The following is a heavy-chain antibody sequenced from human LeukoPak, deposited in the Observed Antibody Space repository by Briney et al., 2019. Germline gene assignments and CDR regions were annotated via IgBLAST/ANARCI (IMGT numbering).Heavy chain of an antibody. Sequence: GASVKVSCKASGYTFTGYYMHWVRQAPGQGLEWMGWINPNSGGTNYAQKFQGRVTKTRDTSISTAYMELSRLRSDDTAVYYCARAFYGDYVWFDPWGQGTLVTVSS. D-gene: IGHD4-17*01. CDR2: INPNSGGT. CDR1: GYTFTGYY. V-gene: IGHV1-2*02. CDR3: ARAFYGDYVWFDP. J-gene: IGHJ5*02.